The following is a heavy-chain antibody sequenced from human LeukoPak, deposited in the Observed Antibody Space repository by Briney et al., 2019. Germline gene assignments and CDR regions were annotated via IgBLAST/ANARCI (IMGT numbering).Heavy chain of an antibody. J-gene: IGHJ4*02. CDR1: GFTFSSHA. V-gene: IGHV3-23*01. D-gene: IGHD3-16*01. CDR3: AKGYYDYVWGSYYFDY. CDR2: ISGSGGST. Sequence: GGSLRLSCAASGFTFSSHAMSWVRQAPGKGLEWVSAISGSGGSTYYADSVKGRFTISRDNSRDTLYLQMNSLRTEDTAVYYCAKGYYDYVWGSYYFDYWGPGTLVTVSS.